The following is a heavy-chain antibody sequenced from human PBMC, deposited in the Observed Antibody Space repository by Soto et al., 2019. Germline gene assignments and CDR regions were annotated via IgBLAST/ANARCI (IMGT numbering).Heavy chain of an antibody. Sequence: SETLSLTCTVSGGSISSGGYYWSWIRQHPGKGLEWIGYIYYSGSTYYNPSLKSRVTISVDTSKNQFSLKLSSVTAADTAVYYCARGFYYDSSGYYSGGLNYWGQGTLVTVSS. CDR2: IYYSGST. V-gene: IGHV4-31*03. D-gene: IGHD3-22*01. CDR3: ARGFYYDSSGYYSGGLNY. CDR1: GGSISSGGYY. J-gene: IGHJ4*02.